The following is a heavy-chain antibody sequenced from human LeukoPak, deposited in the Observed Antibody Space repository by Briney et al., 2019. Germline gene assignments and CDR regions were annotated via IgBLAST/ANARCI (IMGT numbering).Heavy chain of an antibody. D-gene: IGHD1-26*01. CDR3: ARDFRYSGSYHHWFDP. CDR1: GFTFSSYS. J-gene: IGHJ5*02. Sequence: KPGGSQRLSCAASGFTFSSYSMNWVRQAPGKGLEWVSSISSSSSYIYYADSVKGRFTISRDNAKNSLYLQMNSLRAEDTAVYYCARDFRYSGSYHHWFDPWGQGTLVTVSS. CDR2: ISSSSSYI. V-gene: IGHV3-21*01.